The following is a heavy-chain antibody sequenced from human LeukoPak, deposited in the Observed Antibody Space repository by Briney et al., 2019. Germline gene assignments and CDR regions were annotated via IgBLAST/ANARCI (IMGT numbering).Heavy chain of an antibody. CDR3: AREETAMLKFDY. J-gene: IGHJ4*02. D-gene: IGHD5-18*01. Sequence: ASVKVSCKASGYTFTSYYMHCVRQAPGQGLEWMGIINPSGGSATYAQKFQGRVTMTRDTSTSTVYMELSSLRSEDTAVYYCAREETAMLKFDYWGQGTLVTVSS. CDR1: GYTFTSYY. CDR2: INPSGGSA. V-gene: IGHV1-46*01.